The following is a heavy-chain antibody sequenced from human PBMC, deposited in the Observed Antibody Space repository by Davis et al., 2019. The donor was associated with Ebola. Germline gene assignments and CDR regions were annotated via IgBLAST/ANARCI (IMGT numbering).Heavy chain of an antibody. Sequence: GGSLRLSCAASGFTFSSYSMNWVRQAPGKGLEWVSYISSSGSTIYYADSVKGRFTISRDNSKNTLYLQMNSLRAEDTAVYYCARDTLGYSSGWYALWGQGTLVTVSS. CDR1: GFTFSSYS. CDR2: ISSSGSTI. CDR3: ARDTLGYSSGWYAL. J-gene: IGHJ4*02. V-gene: IGHV3-48*01. D-gene: IGHD6-19*01.